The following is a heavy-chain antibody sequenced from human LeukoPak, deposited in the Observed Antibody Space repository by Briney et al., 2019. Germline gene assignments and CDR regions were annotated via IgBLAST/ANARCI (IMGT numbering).Heavy chain of an antibody. CDR2: INHSGST. J-gene: IGHJ4*02. V-gene: IGHV4-34*01. Sequence: KPSETLSLTCAVYGGSFSGYYWSWIRQPPGKGLEWIGEINHSGSTNYNPSLKSRVTISVDTSKNQFSLRLSSVTAADTAVYYCARGHHSSWYGGRFDYWGQGTLVTVSS. CDR3: ARGHHSSWYGGRFDY. CDR1: GGSFSGYY. D-gene: IGHD6-13*01.